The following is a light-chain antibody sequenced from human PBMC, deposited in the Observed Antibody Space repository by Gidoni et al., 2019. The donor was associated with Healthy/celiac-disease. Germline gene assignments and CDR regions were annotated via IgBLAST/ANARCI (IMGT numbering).Light chain of an antibody. CDR1: QSVSSN. J-gene: IGKJ4*01. CDR3: QQYNNWPELT. Sequence: EIVMTQSPAALSVSPGERATLSCMASQSVSSNLAWYQQKPGQAPRLLTYGASTRATGIPARFSGSGSGTEFTLTISSLQSEDFAVYYCQQYNNWPELTFGGGTKVEIK. CDR2: GAS. V-gene: IGKV3-15*01.